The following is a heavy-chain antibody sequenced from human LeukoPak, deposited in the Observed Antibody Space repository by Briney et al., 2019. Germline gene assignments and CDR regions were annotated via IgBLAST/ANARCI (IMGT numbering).Heavy chain of an antibody. CDR2: IYYSGSP. J-gene: IGHJ4*02. CDR3: AGGSTMIRGAADY. CDR1: GGSISSYY. Sequence: SETLSLTCTVSGGSISSYYWSWIRQPPGKGLEWIGYIYYSGSPNYNPSLKSRVTISVDTSKNQFSLKLSSVTAADTAVYFCAGGSTMIRGAADYWGQGTLVTVSS. D-gene: IGHD3-10*01. V-gene: IGHV4-59*01.